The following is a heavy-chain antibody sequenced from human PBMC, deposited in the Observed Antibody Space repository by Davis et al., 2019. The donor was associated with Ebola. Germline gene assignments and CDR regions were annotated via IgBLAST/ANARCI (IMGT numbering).Heavy chain of an antibody. CDR3: AREEAGYDFWSGYYLYGMDV. CDR2: ISAYNGNT. D-gene: IGHD3-3*01. Sequence: ASVKVSCKASGYTFTSYGISWVRQAPGQGLAWMGWISAYNGNTNYAQKLQGRVTMTTDTSTRTAYMELRSLRSDDTAVYYCAREEAGYDFWSGYYLYGMDVWGQGTTVTVSS. CDR1: GYTFTSYG. V-gene: IGHV1-18*01. J-gene: IGHJ6*02.